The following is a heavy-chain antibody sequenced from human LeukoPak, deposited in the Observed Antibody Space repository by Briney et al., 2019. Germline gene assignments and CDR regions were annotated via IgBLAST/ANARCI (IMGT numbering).Heavy chain of an antibody. D-gene: IGHD3-22*01. J-gene: IGHJ4*02. Sequence: GRSLTLSCTASGLTFCDYAMSWVRQAPGKGLEWVGFIRSKAFRGRTQYDASVKGRFTISRDDSKSIAYLQVNSLKTEDTAVYYCTSVYDSSSYSHSGVDYWGQGTLVTVSS. CDR1: GLTFCDYA. CDR3: TSVYDSSSYSHSGVDY. V-gene: IGHV3-49*04. CDR2: IRSKAFRGRT.